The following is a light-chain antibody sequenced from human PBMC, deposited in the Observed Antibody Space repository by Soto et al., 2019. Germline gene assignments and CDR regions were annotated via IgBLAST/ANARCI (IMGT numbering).Light chain of an antibody. Sequence: QSVLTQPPSVSGAPGQRVTISRTGSSSNIGANYDVHWYQQRPGTAPKLLIFANSNRPSGVPDRFSGSKSGTSASLVITGLQAEDEGDYYCQSYDSTLSARYVFGTGTKVTVL. V-gene: IGLV1-40*01. J-gene: IGLJ1*01. CDR1: SSNIGANYD. CDR3: QSYDSTLSARYV. CDR2: ANS.